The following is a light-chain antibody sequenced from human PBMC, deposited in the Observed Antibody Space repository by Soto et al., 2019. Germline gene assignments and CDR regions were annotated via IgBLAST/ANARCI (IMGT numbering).Light chain of an antibody. V-gene: IGLV1-51*02. J-gene: IGLJ1*01. CDR2: EDN. CDR3: GTWDSSLSVFV. Sequence: QSVLTQPPSVSAAPGQKVTFSCSGSSSNIGKNYVSWYQQVPGTAPKLLIYEDNKRRLGIPDRFSGSQSGTSATLGITGLQTGDEAEYYCGTWDSSLSVFVFGTGTKLTVL. CDR1: SSNIGKNY.